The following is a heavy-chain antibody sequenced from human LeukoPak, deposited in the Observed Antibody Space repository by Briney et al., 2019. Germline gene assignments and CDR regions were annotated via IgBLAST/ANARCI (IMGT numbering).Heavy chain of an antibody. CDR1: GGSFSGYY. CDR3: ARGPRRGYSGFDL. J-gene: IGHJ2*01. CDR2: INHSGST. D-gene: IGHD5-12*01. V-gene: IGHV4-34*01. Sequence: SETLSLTCAVYGGSFSGYYWSWIRQPPGKGLEWIGEINHSGSTNYNPFLKSRVTISVDTSKNQFSLKLSSVTAADTAVYYCARGPRRGYSGFDLWGRGTLVTVSS.